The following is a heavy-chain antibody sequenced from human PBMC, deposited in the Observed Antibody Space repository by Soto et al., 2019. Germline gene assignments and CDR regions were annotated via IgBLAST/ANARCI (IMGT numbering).Heavy chain of an antibody. CDR2: VSIGGST. CDR3: AKRRGVGGHFDY. CDR1: GFTFSSYA. D-gene: IGHD2-8*02. J-gene: IGHJ4*02. Sequence: DVQLLESGGGLVQPEGSLRLSCAASGFTFSSYAMGWVRQGPGKGLEWVAVVSIGGSTHYADSVRGRFTISRDNSKNTLSLPMNSLTAEDTAVYFCAKRRGVGGHFDYRGQGALVTVSS. V-gene: IGHV3-23*01.